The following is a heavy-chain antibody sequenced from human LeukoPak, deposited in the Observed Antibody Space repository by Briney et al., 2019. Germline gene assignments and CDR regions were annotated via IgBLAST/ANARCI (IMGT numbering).Heavy chain of an antibody. D-gene: IGHD1-26*01. Sequence: SETLSLTCTVSGGSISSGGYYWSWIRQHPGKGLEWIGYIYYSGSTYYNPSLKSRVTISVDTSKNQFSLKLSSVTAADTAVYYCARALRAGATAFDYRGQGTLVTVSS. V-gene: IGHV4-31*03. CDR1: GGSISSGGYY. CDR2: IYYSGST. CDR3: ARALRAGATAFDY. J-gene: IGHJ4*02.